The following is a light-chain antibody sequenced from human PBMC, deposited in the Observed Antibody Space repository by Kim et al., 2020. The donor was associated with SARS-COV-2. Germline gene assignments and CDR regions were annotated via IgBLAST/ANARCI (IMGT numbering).Light chain of an antibody. Sequence: VHPGKRARYPVGDNNIGRKSIHGYQPKPGRAPFLVIYYDSDRPPGVSGLFSASNPGNTATRAIGSVEPGDEADYYCQVWENTLRTFGGGTQLTVL. CDR3: QVWENTLRT. CDR2: YDS. CDR1: NIGRKS. V-gene: IGLV3-21*01. J-gene: IGLJ2*01.